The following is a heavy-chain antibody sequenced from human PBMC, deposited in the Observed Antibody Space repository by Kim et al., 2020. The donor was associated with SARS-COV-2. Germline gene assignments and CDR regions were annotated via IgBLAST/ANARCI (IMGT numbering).Heavy chain of an antibody. J-gene: IGHJ4*02. CDR2: FSYSGTT. CDR1: GASIKNSDSY. Sequence: SETLSLTCSVSGASIKNSDSYWGWIRQSPGKGLEWIGSFSYSGTTYYNPSLKSRVTISVNTSNNHLSLTMRSATAAYTALYYCARQAPRLLWFGALGDFDYGGQGTRVAVSS. V-gene: IGHV4-39*01. CDR3: ARQAPRLLWFGALGDFDY. D-gene: IGHD3-10*01.